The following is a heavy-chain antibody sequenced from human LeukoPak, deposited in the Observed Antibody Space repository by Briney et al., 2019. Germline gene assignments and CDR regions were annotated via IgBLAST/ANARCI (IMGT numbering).Heavy chain of an antibody. D-gene: IGHD4-17*01. CDR1: VYTFTRYY. V-gene: IGHV1-2*02. CDR3: ATYSGDWRFDY. CDR2: INPNSGGT. J-gene: IGHJ4*02. Sequence: ASVTVSCKASVYTFTRYYMHWVRQAPGQGLEWMGWINPNSGGTNYAQKFQDRVTMTRDTSMTTAYMELNSLISDDTAVYYCATYSGDWRFDYWGQGTLVTVSS.